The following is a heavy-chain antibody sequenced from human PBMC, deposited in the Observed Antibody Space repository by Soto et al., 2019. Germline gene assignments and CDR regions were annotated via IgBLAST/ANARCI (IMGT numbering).Heavy chain of an antibody. D-gene: IGHD2-2*02. CDR2: IDWDDDK. CDR3: ARSTSCYTGYYYYGMDV. J-gene: IGHJ6*02. CDR1: GFSLSTSGMC. Sequence: SGPTLVNPTQTLTLTCTFSGFSLSTSGMCVSWIRQPPGKALEWLALIDWDDDKYYSTSLKTRLTISKDTSKNQVVITMTNMDPVDTATYYCARSTSCYTGYYYYGMDVWGQGTTVTVSS. V-gene: IGHV2-70*01.